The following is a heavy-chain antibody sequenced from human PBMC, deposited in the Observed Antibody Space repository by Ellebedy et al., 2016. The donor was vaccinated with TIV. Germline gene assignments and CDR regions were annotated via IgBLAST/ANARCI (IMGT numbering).Heavy chain of an antibody. D-gene: IGHD3-3*01. Sequence: GESLKISCEASGFTVSASYLSWVRQAPGKGLEWVSTIYSGGSTNYAESVKGRFTISRHNSKNMLYLQMNALRLEDTAVYYCASPGYYGPFDHWGRGTLVTVSS. CDR3: ASPGYYGPFDH. J-gene: IGHJ4*02. CDR1: GFTVSASY. V-gene: IGHV3-53*04. CDR2: IYSGGST.